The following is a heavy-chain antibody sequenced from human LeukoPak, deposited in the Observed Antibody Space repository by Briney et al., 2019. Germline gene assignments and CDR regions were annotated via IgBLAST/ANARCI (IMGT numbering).Heavy chain of an antibody. V-gene: IGHV1-18*01. CDR2: ISAYNGNT. CDR1: GYTFTSYG. CDR3: ARVITMVRGVIPTGFDY. D-gene: IGHD3-10*01. Sequence: ASVKVSCKASGYTFTSYGISWVRQAPGQGLEWMGWISAYNGNTNYAQKLQGRVTLTTDTSTSTAYMELRSLRSDDTAVYYCARVITMVRGVIPTGFDYWGQGTLVTVSS. J-gene: IGHJ4*02.